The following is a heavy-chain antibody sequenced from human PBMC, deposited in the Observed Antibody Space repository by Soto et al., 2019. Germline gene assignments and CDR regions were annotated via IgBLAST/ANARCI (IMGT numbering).Heavy chain of an antibody. D-gene: IGHD3-3*01. V-gene: IGHV3-21*01. J-gene: IGHJ6*02. Sequence: PGGSLRLSCAASGFTFSSYSMNWVRQAPGKGLEWVSSISSSSSYIYYADSVKGRFTISRDNAKNSLYLQMNSLRAEDTAVYYCARDNNTIFPGMDVWGQGTTVTVSS. CDR1: GFTFSSYS. CDR2: ISSSSSYI. CDR3: ARDNNTIFPGMDV.